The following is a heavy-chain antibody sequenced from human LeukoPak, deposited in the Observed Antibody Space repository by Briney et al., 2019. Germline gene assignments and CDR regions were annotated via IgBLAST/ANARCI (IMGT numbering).Heavy chain of an antibody. J-gene: IGHJ5*02. CDR3: ARARVHSSSWYNWFDP. Sequence: SETLSLTCTVSGDSISSYYWSWIRQPPGKGLEWIGYIYYSGSTNYNPSLKSRVTISVDTSKNQFSLKLSSVTAADTAVYYCARARVHSSSWYNWFDPWGQGTLVTVSS. CDR1: GDSISSYY. V-gene: IGHV4-59*12. CDR2: IYYSGST. D-gene: IGHD6-13*01.